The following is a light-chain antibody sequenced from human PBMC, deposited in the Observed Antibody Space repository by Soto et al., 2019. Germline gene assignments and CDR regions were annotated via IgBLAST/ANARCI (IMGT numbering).Light chain of an antibody. CDR1: PSISTY. CDR3: QQTYNTSWT. J-gene: IGKJ1*01. V-gene: IGKV1-39*01. Sequence: DIQVTQSPSSLSASVGDRVTITCRASPSISTYLNWYHQKPGKAPKLLIYAASSLQSGVTSRFSGSGSGTDFALTISTLQPEDFATYYCQQTYNTSWTFGQGTKVEIE. CDR2: AAS.